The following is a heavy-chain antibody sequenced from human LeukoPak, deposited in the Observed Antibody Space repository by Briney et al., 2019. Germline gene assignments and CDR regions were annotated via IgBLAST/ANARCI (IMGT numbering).Heavy chain of an antibody. J-gene: IGHJ4*02. CDR1: GFSFRSTW. V-gene: IGHV3-15*01. Sequence: GGSLRLSCAASGFSFRSTWMSWVRQAPGKGPEWVGRIKSKTDGGTTDYAAPVKGRFTISRDDSKNTLYLEMNSLKTEDTAVYYCMGISFWGQGTLVTVSS. CDR3: MGISF. CDR2: IKSKTDGGTT. D-gene: IGHD7-27*01.